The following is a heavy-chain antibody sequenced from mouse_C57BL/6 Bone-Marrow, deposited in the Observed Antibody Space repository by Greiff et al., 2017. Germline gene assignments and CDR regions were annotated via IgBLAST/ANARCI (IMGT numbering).Heavy chain of an antibody. Sequence: EVKLVESGGGLVQPGGSMKLSCAASGFTFSDAWMDWVRQSPEKGLEWVAEIRHKANNHATYYAESVKGRFTISRDDPKSSVYLQMNSLSAEATGNYYWTGGYSVPPYYFDYWGQGTTLTVSS. CDR3: TGGYSVPPYYFDY. D-gene: IGHD2-3*01. J-gene: IGHJ2*01. CDR2: IRHKANNHAT. CDR1: GFTFSDAW. V-gene: IGHV6-6*01.